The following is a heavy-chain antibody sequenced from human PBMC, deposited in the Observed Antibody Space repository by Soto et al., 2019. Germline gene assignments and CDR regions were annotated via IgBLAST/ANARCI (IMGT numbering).Heavy chain of an antibody. Sequence: QVQLVQSGAEVKKPGSSVKVSCKASGGTFSFYAISWVRQAPGQGLEWMGGIIPIYGTAQNAPKFQGRVTIRAVKSTKTAYVDLGSLGSEVAAVYYCARDSPPPGSNSFFYYHGMGVWGQGTTVTVSS. D-gene: IGHD6-13*01. V-gene: IGHV1-69*06. CDR2: IIPIYGTA. CDR1: GGTFSFYA. J-gene: IGHJ6*02. CDR3: ARDSPPPGSNSFFYYHGMGV.